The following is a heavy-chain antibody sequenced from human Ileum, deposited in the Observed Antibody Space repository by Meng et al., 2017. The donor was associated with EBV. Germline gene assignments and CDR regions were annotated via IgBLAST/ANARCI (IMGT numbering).Heavy chain of an antibody. CDR3: ASSDYYRSDY. CDR2: TSHSGST. V-gene: IGHV4-4*02. J-gene: IGHJ4*02. D-gene: IGHD3-22*01. Sequence: VHLHESGPGLVKPSETLSLTCAVSGGSISRSDWWSWVRQPPGKGLEWIGETSHSGSTNYSPSLKSRVTISLDKSKNQLSLKLNSVTAADTAVYYCASSDYYRSDYWGQGTLVTVSS. CDR1: GGSISRSDW.